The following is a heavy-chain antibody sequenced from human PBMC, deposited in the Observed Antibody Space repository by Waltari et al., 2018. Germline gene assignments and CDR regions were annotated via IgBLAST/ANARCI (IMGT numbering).Heavy chain of an antibody. D-gene: IGHD2-2*01. CDR2: ISAHNGVT. J-gene: IGHJ4*02. V-gene: IGHV1-18*04. CDR3: ARDYSTRTPDRSDH. Sequence: QIQLVQSGPEERKPGASVKVSCKASGYSFSAYGFSWARQAPGQGLEWLGWISAHNGVTKYAQKFLGRVSLTTDSSTRTAYMEMRSLRSDDTAIYYCARDYSTRTPDRSDHWGQGTLVTVAA. CDR1: GYSFSAYG.